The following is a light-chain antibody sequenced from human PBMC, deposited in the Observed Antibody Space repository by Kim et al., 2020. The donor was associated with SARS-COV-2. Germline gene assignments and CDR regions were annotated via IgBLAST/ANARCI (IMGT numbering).Light chain of an antibody. CDR1: QSLRSY. CDR3: QQTYSIPYT. Sequence: DIQMTQSPSSLSASVGDRVTMTCRASQSLRSYLSWYQQKPGKAPKLLIFAASTLQSGVPSRFSGSGSGTDFTLTISSLQPEDFATYYCQQTYSIPYTFGQGTKLEI. CDR2: AAS. J-gene: IGKJ2*01. V-gene: IGKV1-39*01.